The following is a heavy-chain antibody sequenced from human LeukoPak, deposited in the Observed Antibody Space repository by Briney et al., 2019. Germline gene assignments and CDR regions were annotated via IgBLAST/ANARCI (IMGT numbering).Heavy chain of an antibody. V-gene: IGHV3-48*01. D-gene: IGHD3-3*01. Sequence: GGSLRLSCAASGFTFSSYAMSWVRQAPGKGLEWVSYISSSSSTIYYADSVKGRFTISRDNAKNSLYLQMNSLRAEDTAVYYCAREKNDFWSAYYYYMDVWGKGTTVTVSS. CDR2: ISSSSSTI. CDR1: GFTFSSYA. CDR3: AREKNDFWSAYYYYMDV. J-gene: IGHJ6*03.